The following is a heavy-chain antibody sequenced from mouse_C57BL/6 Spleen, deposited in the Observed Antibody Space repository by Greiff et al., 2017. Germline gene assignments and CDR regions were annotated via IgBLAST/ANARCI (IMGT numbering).Heavy chain of an antibody. V-gene: IGHV1-64*01. CDR2: IHPNSGST. Sequence: QVQLQQPGAELVKPGASVKLSCKASGYTFTSYWMHWVKQRPGQGLEWIGMIHPNSGSTNYNEKFKSKATLTVDKSSSTAYMQLSRLTSEDSAVYYCAADGYYDAMDYWGQGTSATVSS. CDR3: AADGYYDAMDY. D-gene: IGHD2-3*01. J-gene: IGHJ4*01. CDR1: GYTFTSYW.